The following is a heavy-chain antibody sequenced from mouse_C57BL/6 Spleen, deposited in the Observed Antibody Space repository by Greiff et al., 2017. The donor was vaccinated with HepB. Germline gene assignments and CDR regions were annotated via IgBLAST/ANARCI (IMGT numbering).Heavy chain of an antibody. D-gene: IGHD2-4*01. CDR1: GFTFSDYG. CDR3: ARVDYFAY. CDR2: ISSGSSTI. V-gene: IGHV5-17*01. J-gene: IGHJ3*01. Sequence: DVKLVESGGGLVKPGGSLKLSCAASGFTFSDYGMHWVRQAPEKGLEWVAYISSGSSTIYYADTVKGRFTISRDNAKNTLFLQMTSLRSEDTAMYYCARVDYFAYWGQGTLVTVSA.